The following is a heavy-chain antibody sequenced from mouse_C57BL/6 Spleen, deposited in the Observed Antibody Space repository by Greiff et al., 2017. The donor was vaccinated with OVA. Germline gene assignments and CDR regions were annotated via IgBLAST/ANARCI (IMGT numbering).Heavy chain of an antibody. CDR2: ISYDGSN. J-gene: IGHJ2*01. Sequence: EVQVVESGPGLVKPSQSLSLTCSVTGYSITSGYYWNWIRQFPGNKLEWMGYISYDGSNNYNPSLKNRISITRDTSKNQFFLKLNSVTTEDTATYYCARGITTVVAYYFDYWGQGTTLTVSS. CDR3: ARGITTVVAYYFDY. D-gene: IGHD1-1*01. V-gene: IGHV3-6*01. CDR1: GYSITSGYY.